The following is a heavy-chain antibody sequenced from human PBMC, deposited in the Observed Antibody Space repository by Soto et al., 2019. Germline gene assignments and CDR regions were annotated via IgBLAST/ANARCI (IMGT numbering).Heavy chain of an antibody. CDR2: MNPNSGNT. Sequence: ASVKVSCKASGYTFTSYDINWVRQATGQELEWMGWMNPNSGNTGYAQKFQGRVTMTRNTSISTAYMELSSLRSEDTAVYYCARGYCSGGSCSTYYYYYYMDVWGKGTTVTVSS. CDR3: ARGYCSGGSCSTYYYYYYMDV. CDR1: GYTFTSYD. D-gene: IGHD2-15*01. V-gene: IGHV1-8*01. J-gene: IGHJ6*03.